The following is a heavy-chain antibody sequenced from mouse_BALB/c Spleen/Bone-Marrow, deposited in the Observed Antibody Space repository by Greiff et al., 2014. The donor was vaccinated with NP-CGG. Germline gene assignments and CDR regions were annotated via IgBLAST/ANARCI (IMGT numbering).Heavy chain of an antibody. D-gene: IGHD2-4*01. CDR2: ISYDGSN. CDR3: ARENYDYDGHCYAMDY. V-gene: IGHV3-6*02. CDR1: GYSITSGYY. J-gene: IGHJ4*01. Sequence: EVQLQQSGPGLVKPSQSLSLTCSVTGYSITSGYYWNWIRQFPGNKLEWMGYISYDGSNNYNPSLKNRISITRDTSKNQFFLKLNSVTTEDTATYYCARENYDYDGHCYAMDYWGQGTSVTVSS.